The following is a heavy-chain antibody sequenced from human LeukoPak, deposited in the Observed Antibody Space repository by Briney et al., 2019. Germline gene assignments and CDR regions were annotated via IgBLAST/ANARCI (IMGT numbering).Heavy chain of an antibody. J-gene: IGHJ4*02. CDR1: GYTFTDYY. Sequence: ASVKVSCKASGYTFTDYYMHWVRQAPGQGLEWMGWINPKSGGTNYAQKFQGRVTMTRDTSISTAYMEVSRLRSDDTAVYYCARDHNADTAMIGYWGQGTLVTVSS. CDR3: ARDHNADTAMIGY. CDR2: INPKSGGT. V-gene: IGHV1-2*02. D-gene: IGHD5-18*01.